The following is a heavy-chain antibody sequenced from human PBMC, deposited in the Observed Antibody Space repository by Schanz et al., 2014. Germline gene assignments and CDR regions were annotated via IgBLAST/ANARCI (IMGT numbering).Heavy chain of an antibody. V-gene: IGHV1-2*02. Sequence: QVQLVQSGAEVKKPGASVKVSCKASGYTFTGHHMHWVRQAPGQGLEWMGWINPNSGDRNYAQKFQGRVTMTRDTSINTAYMELSSLTSADTAIYFCARDKSEHHLLFFDFWGQGALVTVSP. CDR3: ARDKSEHHLLFFDF. CDR1: GYTFTGHH. J-gene: IGHJ4*02. CDR2: INPNSGDR.